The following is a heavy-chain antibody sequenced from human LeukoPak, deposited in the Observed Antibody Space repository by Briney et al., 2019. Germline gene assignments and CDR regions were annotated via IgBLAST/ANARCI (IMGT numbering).Heavy chain of an antibody. D-gene: IGHD6-13*01. J-gene: IGHJ1*01. V-gene: IGHV3-64D*09. Sequence: GGSLRLSCAASGFTFSDHYMGWVRQAPGKGLEYVSVISSTGGSTYHADSVKDRFIISRDNSKSTLYLQMSSLRPEDTAVYYCVVALAAVSYFKHWGQGTLVTVSS. CDR2: ISSTGGST. CDR1: GFTFSDHY. CDR3: VVALAAVSYFKH.